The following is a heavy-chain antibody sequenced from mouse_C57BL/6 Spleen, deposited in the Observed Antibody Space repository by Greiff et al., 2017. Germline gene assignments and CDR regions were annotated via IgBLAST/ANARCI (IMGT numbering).Heavy chain of an antibody. CDR1: GYTFTSYW. D-gene: IGHD1-1*02. J-gene: IGHJ4*01. V-gene: IGHV1-61*01. Sequence: QVQLQQPGAELVRPGSSVKLSCKASGYTFTSYWMDWVKQRPGQGLEWIGNIYPSDSETHYNQKFKDKATLTVDKSSSTAYMQLSSLTAEDSAVYYCARKGPEDYARYAMGYWGQGTSVTVSS. CDR3: ARKGPEDYARYAMGY. CDR2: IYPSDSET.